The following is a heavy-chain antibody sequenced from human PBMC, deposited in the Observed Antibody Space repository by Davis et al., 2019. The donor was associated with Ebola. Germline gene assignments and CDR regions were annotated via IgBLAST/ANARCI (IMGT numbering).Heavy chain of an antibody. V-gene: IGHV4-59*12. CDR1: GGSISRYY. CDR3: ARAPLLELELHLLSWFDA. Sequence: PSETLSPTCTVSGGSISRYYWSWIRQPPGAGLEWIGYIYYSGSTHYNPSLKSRLTISVDTSKNQFSLNLNSVTAADTAVYYCARAPLLELELHLLSWFDAWGQGTLVTVYS. J-gene: IGHJ5*02. CDR2: IYYSGST. D-gene: IGHD1-7*01.